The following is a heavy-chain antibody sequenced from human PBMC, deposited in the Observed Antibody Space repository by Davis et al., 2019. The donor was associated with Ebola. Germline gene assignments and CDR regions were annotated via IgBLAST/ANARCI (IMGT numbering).Heavy chain of an antibody. CDR1: GYSFTSYW. V-gene: IGHV5-10-1*01. D-gene: IGHD3-22*01. CDR2: IDPSDSYT. Sequence: GESLKISCKGSGYSFTSYWISWVRQMPGKGLEWMGRIDPSDSYTNYSPSFQVHVTISADKSISTAYLQWSSLKASDTAMYYCARRWYYYDSSGYYLNWFDPWGQGTLVTVSS. J-gene: IGHJ5*02. CDR3: ARRWYYYDSSGYYLNWFDP.